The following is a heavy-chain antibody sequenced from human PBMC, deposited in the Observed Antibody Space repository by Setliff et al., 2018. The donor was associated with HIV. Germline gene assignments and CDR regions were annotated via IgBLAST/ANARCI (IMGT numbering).Heavy chain of an antibody. CDR3: ARDLASSYFDF. CDR1: GASIDRFF. J-gene: IGHJ4*02. D-gene: IGHD3-16*01. Sequence: SETLSLTCTVSGASIDRFFWSWIRQPPGKGLEWIGNVFFSGVATYNPSRKSRVTVSIQTSRSQFSLTLRSVTAADTATYYCARDLASSYFDFWGQGALVTRLL. V-gene: IGHV4-59*01. CDR2: VFFSGVA.